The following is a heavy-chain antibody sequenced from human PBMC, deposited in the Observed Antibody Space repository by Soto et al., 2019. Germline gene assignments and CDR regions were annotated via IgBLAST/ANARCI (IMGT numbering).Heavy chain of an antibody. V-gene: IGHV3-53*02. CDR2: IYSGGST. D-gene: IGHD6-6*01. J-gene: IGHJ6*02. CDR1: GLSVSSSD. Sequence: VDLVETGGGLIQPGGSLRLSCAASGLSVSSSDMSWVRQASGKGLEWVSVIYSGGSTHDADSVKGRFTISRDNSKNTVHLQMNSLRVDDTAVYFCSTSSRNEYHFAMDAWGQGTTVIVSS. CDR3: STSSRNEYHFAMDA.